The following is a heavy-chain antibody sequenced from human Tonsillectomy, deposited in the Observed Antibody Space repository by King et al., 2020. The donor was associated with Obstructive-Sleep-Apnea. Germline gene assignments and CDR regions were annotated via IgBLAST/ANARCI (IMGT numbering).Heavy chain of an antibody. V-gene: IGHV1-3*01. CDR3: ARDEAPQQLVRGRYWYFDL. CDR2: INAGNGNT. Sequence: QEQLVQSGAEVKKPGALVKVSCKASGYTFTSYAMHWVRQAPGQRLEWMGWINAGNGNTKYSQKFQGRVTITRDTSASTAYMELSSLRSEDTAVYYCARDEAPQQLVRGRYWYFDLWGRGTLVTVSS. J-gene: IGHJ2*01. CDR1: GYTFTSYA. D-gene: IGHD6-13*01.